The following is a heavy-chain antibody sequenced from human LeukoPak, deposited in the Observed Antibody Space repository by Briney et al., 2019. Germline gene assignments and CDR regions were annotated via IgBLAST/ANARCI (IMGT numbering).Heavy chain of an antibody. CDR3: ARHVDY. Sequence: SETLSLTCTVSGGSISSYYWSWIRQPPGKGLEWIGYIYYSGTTNYNPSLESRVTISVDTSKNQFSLKLSSVPAADTAVYYCARHVDYWGQGTLVTVSS. J-gene: IGHJ4*02. CDR2: IYYSGTT. V-gene: IGHV4-59*08. CDR1: GGSISSYY.